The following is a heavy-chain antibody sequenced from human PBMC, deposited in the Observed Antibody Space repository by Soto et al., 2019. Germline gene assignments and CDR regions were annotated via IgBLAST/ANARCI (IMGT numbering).Heavy chain of an antibody. V-gene: IGHV1-3*01. Sequence: QVQLVQSGAEVKKPGASVKVSCKASGYTFTSYAMHWVRQAPGQRLEWMGWINAGNGNTKYSQKFQGRVTITRDTSASTAYMELSSLRSEDTAVYYCARDHYYDSSGYYPVTPGSYDRVPDAFDIWGQGTMVTVSS. CDR3: ARDHYYDSSGYYPVTPGSYDRVPDAFDI. CDR1: GYTFTSYA. D-gene: IGHD3-22*01. J-gene: IGHJ3*02. CDR2: INAGNGNT.